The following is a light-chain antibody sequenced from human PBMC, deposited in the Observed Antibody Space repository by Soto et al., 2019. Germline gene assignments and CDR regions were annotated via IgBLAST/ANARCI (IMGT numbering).Light chain of an antibody. J-gene: IGLJ2*01. CDR1: SSNIGAGYD. CDR2: GNS. V-gene: IGLV1-40*01. Sequence: QSVLTQPPSVSGAPGQRVTISCTGSSSNIGAGYDVHWYQQLPGTAPKLLIYGNSNRPSGVPDRFSGSKSGTSASLAITGLQAEDEADYSCQAGEVFGGGTKVTVL. CDR3: QAGEV.